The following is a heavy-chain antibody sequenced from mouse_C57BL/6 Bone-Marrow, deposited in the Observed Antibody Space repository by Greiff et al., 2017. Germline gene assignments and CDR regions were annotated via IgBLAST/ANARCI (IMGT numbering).Heavy chain of an antibody. CDR2: IYPGDGDT. CDR3: ARDGYYVNYARDY. V-gene: IGHV1-82*01. Sequence: QVQLQQSGPELVKPGASVKISCKASGYAFSSSWMNWVKQRPGKGLEWIGRIYPGDGDTNYNGKFKGKATLTADKSSSTAYMQLSSLISEDSAVYVCARDGYYVNYARDYWGQGTSVTVSS. J-gene: IGHJ4*01. D-gene: IGHD2-3*01. CDR1: GYAFSSSW.